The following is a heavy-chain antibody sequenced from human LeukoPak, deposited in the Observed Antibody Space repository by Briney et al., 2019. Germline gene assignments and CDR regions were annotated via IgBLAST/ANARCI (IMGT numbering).Heavy chain of an antibody. CDR3: ARLPNVTHPLVGS. D-gene: IGHD2-15*01. J-gene: IGHJ5*02. CDR2: IYHSGST. CDR1: GYSISSGYY. V-gene: IGHV4-38-2*01. Sequence: SETLSLTCAVSGYSISSGYYWGWIRQPPGKGLEWIGSIYHSGSTYYNPSLKSRVTISVDTSKNQFSLKLSSVTAADTAVYYCARLPNVTHPLVGSWGQGTLVTVSS.